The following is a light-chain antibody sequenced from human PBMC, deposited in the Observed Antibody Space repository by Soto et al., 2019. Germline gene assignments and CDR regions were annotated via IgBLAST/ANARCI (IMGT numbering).Light chain of an antibody. Sequence: QSVQTQPPSVSGAPGQRVTISCTGSSSNIGAGYDVHWYQQLPGTAPKLLIYGNSNRPSGVPDRFSGSKSGTSASLAITGRQAEDEADYYCQSYDSSLSGGVFGGGTKLTVL. V-gene: IGLV1-40*01. CDR3: QSYDSSLSGGV. J-gene: IGLJ2*01. CDR2: GNS. CDR1: SSNIGAGYD.